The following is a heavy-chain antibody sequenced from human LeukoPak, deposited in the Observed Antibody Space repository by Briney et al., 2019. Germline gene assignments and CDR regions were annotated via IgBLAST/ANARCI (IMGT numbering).Heavy chain of an antibody. D-gene: IGHD5/OR15-5a*01. J-gene: IGHJ5*02. CDR3: AKTIASLGSGARYFDP. CDR2: MHPGESEI. V-gene: IGHV5-51*01. Sequence: GESLRISCKASGYSFTNYWIAWVRRKPGKGLEWMGIMHPGESEINYSPSFEGQVTISADTSISTAYLEWYSLKASDSVIYYCAKTIASLGSGARYFDPWGQGTMITVSS. CDR1: GYSFTNYW.